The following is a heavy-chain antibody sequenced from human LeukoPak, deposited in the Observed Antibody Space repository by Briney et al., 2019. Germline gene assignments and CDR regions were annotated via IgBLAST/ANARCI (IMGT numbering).Heavy chain of an antibody. D-gene: IGHD6-13*01. CDR1: GFTLSNYG. J-gene: IGHJ4*02. Sequence: QTGGSLRLSCAASGFTLSNYGIHWVRQAPGKGLEWVAFIRYDGSNKYYADSVEGRFTISRDISKNTVYLQMNSLRAEDTAVYYCAKPLIIAATGEFDYWGQGTLVTVSS. V-gene: IGHV3-30*02. CDR3: AKPLIIAATGEFDY. CDR2: IRYDGSNK.